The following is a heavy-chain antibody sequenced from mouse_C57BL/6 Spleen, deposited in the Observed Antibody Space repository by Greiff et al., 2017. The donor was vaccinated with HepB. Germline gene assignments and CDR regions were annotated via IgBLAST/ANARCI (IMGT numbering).Heavy chain of an antibody. J-gene: IGHJ2*01. CDR2: IRLKSDNYAT. Sequence: EVKLMESGGGLVQPGGSMKLSCVASGFTFSNYWMNWVRQSPEKGLEWVAQIRLKSDNYATHYAVSVKGRFTISRDDSKSSVYPQMNNLRAEDTGIYYCTGVVYYFDYWGQGTTLTVSS. CDR1: GFTFSNYW. V-gene: IGHV6-3*01. D-gene: IGHD1-3*01. CDR3: TGVVYYFDY.